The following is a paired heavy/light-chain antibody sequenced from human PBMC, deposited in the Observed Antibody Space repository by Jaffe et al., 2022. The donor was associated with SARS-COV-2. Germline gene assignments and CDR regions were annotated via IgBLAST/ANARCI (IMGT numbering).Light chain of an antibody. J-gene: IGLJ2*01. Sequence: QSAPTQPASVSGTRGQSITISCTGTRSDVGTYNYLSWYQHHPGKAPKLVIYGVNNRPSGISNRFSGSKSGNTASLAISGLQAEDEADYYCTSRTTANTVVFGGGTKLTVL. CDR2: GVN. V-gene: IGLV2-14*03. CDR3: TSRTTANTVV. CDR1: RSDVGTYNY.
Heavy chain of an antibody. CDR1: GYTFTTYS. J-gene: IGHJ4*02. V-gene: IGHV7-4-1*02. CDR2: INPGARNP. CDR3: ARDTSWGVYDS. Sequence: QVQLVQSGSELKEPGASVKVSCEASGYTFTTYSINWVRQAPGQGLEWMGYINPGARNPTYAQGFTGRFVFSVDTSINTAFLQISSLKAEDTAIFYCARDTSWGVYDSWGQGTLVTVSS. D-gene: IGHD2-8*01.